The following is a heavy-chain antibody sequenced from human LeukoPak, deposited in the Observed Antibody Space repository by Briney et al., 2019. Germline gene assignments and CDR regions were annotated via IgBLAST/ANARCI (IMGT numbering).Heavy chain of an antibody. Sequence: GGSLRLSCAASRFTFSNYWMHWVRQAPGKGLVYVSRINSDGSSTSHADSVKGRFTISGDNAKNTLYLQMNSLRAEDTAVYYCARGRGYYYSDAFDIWGQGTMVTVSP. V-gene: IGHV3-74*01. J-gene: IGHJ3*02. D-gene: IGHD3-3*01. CDR1: RFTFSNYW. CDR3: ARGRGYYYSDAFDI. CDR2: INSDGSST.